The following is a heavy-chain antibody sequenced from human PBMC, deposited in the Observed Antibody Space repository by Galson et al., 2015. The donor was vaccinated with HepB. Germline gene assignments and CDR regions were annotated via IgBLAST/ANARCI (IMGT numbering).Heavy chain of an antibody. CDR1: GFTFSDYY. J-gene: IGHJ4*02. CDR3: ARDAYCGGDCYPY. V-gene: IGHV3-11*01. CDR2: ISSSGSTI. D-gene: IGHD2-21*01. Sequence: SLRLSCAASGFTFSDYYMSWIRQAPGKGLEWVSYISSSGSTIYYADSVKGRFTISRDNAKNSLYLQMNSLRAEDTAVYYCARDAYCGGDCYPYWGQGTLVTVSS.